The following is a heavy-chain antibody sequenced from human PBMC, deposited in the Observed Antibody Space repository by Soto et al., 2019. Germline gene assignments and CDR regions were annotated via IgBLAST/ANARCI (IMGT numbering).Heavy chain of an antibody. CDR3: ARGGYYDSSGYPGPPDY. D-gene: IGHD3-22*01. V-gene: IGHV4-59*01. CDR2: IYYSGST. Sequence: SETLSLTCTVSGGSISSYYWSWIRQPPGKGLEWIGYIYYSGSTNYNPSLKSRVTISVDTSKNQFSLKLSSVTAADTAVYYRARGGYYDSSGYPGPPDYWGQGTLVTVSS. CDR1: GGSISSYY. J-gene: IGHJ4*02.